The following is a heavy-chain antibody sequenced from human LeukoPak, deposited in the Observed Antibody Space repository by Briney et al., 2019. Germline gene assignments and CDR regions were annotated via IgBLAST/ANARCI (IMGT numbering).Heavy chain of an antibody. D-gene: IGHD3-22*01. CDR3: AREHFKTYYYDSSGYLVDY. CDR2: MNPNSGNT. J-gene: IGHJ4*02. V-gene: IGHV1-8*01. Sequence: ASVKVSCKASGYTFTSYDINWVRQATGQGLEWMGWMNPNSGNTGYAQKFQGRVTMTRNTSISTAYMELSSLRSEDTAVYYCAREHFKTYYYDSSGYLVDYWGQGTLVTVSS. CDR1: GYTFTSYD.